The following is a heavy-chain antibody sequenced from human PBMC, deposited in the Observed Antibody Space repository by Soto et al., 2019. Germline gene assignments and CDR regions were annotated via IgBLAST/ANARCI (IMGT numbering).Heavy chain of an antibody. J-gene: IGHJ4*02. CDR3: ARATKTDYFDY. Sequence: SETLSLTCSVSRASISSHYWSWIRQPPGKGLEWIGEIYHSGSTNYNPSLKSRVTISVDKSKNQFSLKLSSVTAADTAVYYCARATKTDYFDYWGQGTLVTVSS. V-gene: IGHV4-59*11. D-gene: IGHD2-8*01. CDR2: IYHSGST. CDR1: RASISSHY.